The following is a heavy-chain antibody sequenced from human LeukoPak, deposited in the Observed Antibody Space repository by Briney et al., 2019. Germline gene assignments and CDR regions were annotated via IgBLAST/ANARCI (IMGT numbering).Heavy chain of an antibody. CDR1: GFTFSSYS. D-gene: IGHD2-21*01. J-gene: IGHJ4*02. Sequence: GGSLRLSCAASGFTFSSYSMNWVRQAPGKGLEWVSAISGSGTNTYYAGSVRGRFTISRDNSNNRLYLQMNSVRAEDTAMYFCAKDTAVILTAPFDSWGQGTLVTVSS. V-gene: IGHV3-23*01. CDR3: AKDTAVILTAPFDS. CDR2: ISGSGTNT.